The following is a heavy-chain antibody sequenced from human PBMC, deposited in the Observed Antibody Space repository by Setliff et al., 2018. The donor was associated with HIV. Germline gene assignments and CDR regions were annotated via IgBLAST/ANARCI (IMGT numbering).Heavy chain of an antibody. J-gene: IGHJ4*02. CDR1: GYGFNSYW. Sequence: PGESLKISCKASGYGFNSYWIAWVRQMSGKGLEWMGIIYPGDSEIRYSPSFQGQVTISADKSISTAYLQWSSLKASDTAMYYCARLGVGATPFDYWGQGTLVTVSS. CDR3: ARLGVGATPFDY. CDR2: IYPGDSEI. D-gene: IGHD1-26*01. V-gene: IGHV5-51*01.